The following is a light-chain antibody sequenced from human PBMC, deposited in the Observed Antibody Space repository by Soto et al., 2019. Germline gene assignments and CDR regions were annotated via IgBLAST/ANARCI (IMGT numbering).Light chain of an antibody. J-gene: IGKJ4*01. CDR3: QQYNSYPLT. Sequence: DIQMTQSPSTLSASVGDRVIITCRASQSISNWLAWYQQKPRKAPKLLIYKASSLESGVPSRFSGSGSGTEFTLTISSLQPDDFATYYCQQYNSYPLTFGGGTKVEIK. CDR2: KAS. CDR1: QSISNW. V-gene: IGKV1-5*03.